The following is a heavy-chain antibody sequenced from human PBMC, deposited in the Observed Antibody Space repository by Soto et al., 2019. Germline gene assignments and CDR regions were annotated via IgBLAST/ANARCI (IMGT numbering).Heavy chain of an antibody. CDR3: AKNPVLGYYYGMDV. Sequence: PGGSLRLSCAASGFTFSSYAMSWVRQAPGKGLEWVSAISGSGGSTYYADSVKGRFTISRDNSKNTLYLQMNSLRAEDTAVYYCAKNPVLGYYYGMDVWGQGTTVTVSS. CDR1: GFTFSSYA. V-gene: IGHV3-23*01. CDR2: ISGSGGST. J-gene: IGHJ6*02.